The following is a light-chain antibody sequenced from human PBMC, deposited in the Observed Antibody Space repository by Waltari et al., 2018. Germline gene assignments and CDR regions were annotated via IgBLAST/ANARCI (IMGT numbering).Light chain of an antibody. CDR1: QNIRSW. CDR3: QQYDHFTWT. Sequence: DIQMTQSPSTLSTFVGDRVTITCRASQNIRSWLAWYQQKPGQAPKLLIYKASTLQSGVPSRFSGSGSGTEFTLIISSLQTDDLATYYCQQYDHFTWTFGQGTRVELK. V-gene: IGKV1-5*03. CDR2: KAS. J-gene: IGKJ1*01.